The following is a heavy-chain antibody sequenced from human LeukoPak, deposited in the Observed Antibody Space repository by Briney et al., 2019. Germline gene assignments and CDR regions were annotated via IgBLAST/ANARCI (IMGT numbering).Heavy chain of an antibody. Sequence: SVKVSCKASGGTFSSYAISWVRQAPGQGLEWMGGIIPIFGTANYAQKFQGRVTITADESTSTAYMELSSLRSEDTAVYYCARAFPGYCSSTSCSFDYWGQGTLVTASS. CDR3: ARAFPGYCSSTSCSFDY. V-gene: IGHV1-69*13. J-gene: IGHJ4*02. CDR1: GGTFSSYA. D-gene: IGHD2-2*01. CDR2: IIPIFGTA.